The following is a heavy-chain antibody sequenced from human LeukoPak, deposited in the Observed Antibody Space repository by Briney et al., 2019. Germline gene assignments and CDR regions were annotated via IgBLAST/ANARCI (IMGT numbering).Heavy chain of an antibody. CDR3: ARARGARITMIVVVDYFDY. D-gene: IGHD3-22*01. CDR2: IYYSGST. CDR1: GGSIGRNSFY. V-gene: IGHV4-39*07. J-gene: IGHJ4*02. Sequence: SETLSLTCTVSGGSIGRNSFYWGWIRQPPGKGLEWIGSIYYSGSTYYNPSLKSRVSISVDTSKNQFSLKLSSVTAADTAVYYCARARGARITMIVVVDYFDYWGQGTLVTVSS.